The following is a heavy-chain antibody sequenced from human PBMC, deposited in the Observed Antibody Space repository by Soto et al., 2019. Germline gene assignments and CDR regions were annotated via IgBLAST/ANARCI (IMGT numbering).Heavy chain of an antibody. CDR2: INPDNGET. D-gene: IGHD2-15*01. CDR3: ARDPRYCSGDRCYNWFDP. J-gene: IGHJ5*02. Sequence: ASVKVSCKASDYTFTNYGINWVRQAPGQGLEWMGWINPDNGETKFSQKVQGRVTMTTDTSTSTAYMEVRSLTSDDTAVYYCARDPRYCSGDRCYNWFDPWGQGTLVTGSS. CDR1: DYTFTNYG. V-gene: IGHV1-18*01.